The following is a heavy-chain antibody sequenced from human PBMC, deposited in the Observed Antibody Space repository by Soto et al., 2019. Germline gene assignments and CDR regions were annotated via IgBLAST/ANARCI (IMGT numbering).Heavy chain of an antibody. V-gene: IGHV2-5*02. D-gene: IGHD6-19*01. CDR3: VHSEQWLVTLNFDY. CDR2: IYWADDK. J-gene: IGHJ4*02. Sequence: SGPTLVNPTHTRTLTCTCFVFALGTTGLGVGCGLHRPGKALEWLALIYWADDKRYSQSLKSRLTIHKDTSKHQLVLTMTNMDPVDTATYYCVHSEQWLVTLNFDYWGQGTLVTVSS. CDR1: VFALGTTGLG.